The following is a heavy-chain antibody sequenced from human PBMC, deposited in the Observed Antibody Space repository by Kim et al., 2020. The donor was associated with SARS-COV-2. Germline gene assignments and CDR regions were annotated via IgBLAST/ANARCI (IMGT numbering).Heavy chain of an antibody. V-gene: IGHV3-53*04. J-gene: IGHJ4*02. CDR3: ARGSDILTGYNY. Sequence: YHAESVKGRFTISRHNAKNTLYLQMNSLRAEDTAVYYCARGSDILTGYNYWGQGTLVTVSS. D-gene: IGHD3-9*01.